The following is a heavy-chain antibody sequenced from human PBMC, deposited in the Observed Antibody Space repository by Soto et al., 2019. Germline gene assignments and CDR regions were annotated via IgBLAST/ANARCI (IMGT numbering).Heavy chain of an antibody. CDR3: AKDSSDYYYYGMDV. CDR1: GFTFSSYG. CDR2: ISYDGSNK. J-gene: IGHJ6*02. D-gene: IGHD6-25*01. Sequence: AGGSLRLSCAASGFTFSSYGMHWVRQAPGKGLEWVAVISYDGSNKYYAGSVKGRFTISRDNSKNTLYLQMNSLRAEDTAVYYCAKDSSDYYYYGMDVWGQGTTVTVSS. V-gene: IGHV3-30*18.